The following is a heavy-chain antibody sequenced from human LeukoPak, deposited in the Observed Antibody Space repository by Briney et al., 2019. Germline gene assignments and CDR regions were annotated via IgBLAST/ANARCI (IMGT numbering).Heavy chain of an antibody. CDR2: IYYSGST. J-gene: IGHJ4*02. CDR3: AGGVTAGDY. CDR1: GGSISSYY. Sequence: SSETLSLTCTVSGGSISSYYWSWIRQPPGKGLEWIGYIYYSGSTNYNPSLKSRVTISVDTSKNQFSLKLSSVTAADTAVYYCAGGVTAGDYWGQGTLVTVSS. D-gene: IGHD2-21*02. V-gene: IGHV4-59*01.